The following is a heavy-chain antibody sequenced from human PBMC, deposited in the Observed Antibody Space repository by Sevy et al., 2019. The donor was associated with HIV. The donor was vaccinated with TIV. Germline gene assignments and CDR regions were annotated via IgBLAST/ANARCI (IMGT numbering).Heavy chain of an antibody. CDR2: ISYDGSNK. J-gene: IGHJ1*01. CDR3: AREGSRYCSGGSCYSRGYFQH. V-gene: IGHV3-30-3*01. Sequence: GGSLRLSCAASGFTFSSYAMHWVRQAPGKGLEWVAVISYDGSNKYYADSLKGRFPISRDNSKNTLYLQMNSLRAEDTAVYYCAREGSRYCSGGSCYSRGYFQHWGQGTLVTVSS. D-gene: IGHD2-15*01. CDR1: GFTFSSYA.